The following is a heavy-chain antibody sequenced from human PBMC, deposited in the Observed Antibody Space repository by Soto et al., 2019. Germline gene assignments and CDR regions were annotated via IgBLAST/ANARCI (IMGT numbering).Heavy chain of an antibody. V-gene: IGHV3-23*01. CDR3: ARDPGLDYDFWSGDFPDYYYYYYLDV. Sequence: PGGSLRLSCTASGFTFSNYAMSWVRQAPGKGLEWVSTFSSGGGGTYYADSVKGRFTISRDNSKNTLSLQMNSLRAEDTAVYYCARDPGLDYDFWSGDFPDYYYYYYLDVWGKGTTVSV. CDR1: GFTFSNYA. D-gene: IGHD3-3*01. CDR2: FSSGGGGT. J-gene: IGHJ6*03.